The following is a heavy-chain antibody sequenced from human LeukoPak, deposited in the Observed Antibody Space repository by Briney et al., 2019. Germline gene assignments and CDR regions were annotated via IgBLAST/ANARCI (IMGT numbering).Heavy chain of an antibody. V-gene: IGHV3-48*02. D-gene: IGHD7-27*01. Sequence: GGSLRLSCAASGFTFSTYSMNWVRQAPGKGREWVSYFRSSDNTIHYADSVKGRFTISGDNAKSSLHLQMSSLREEDTAVYYCARDHHWAFDYWGQGTLVTVSS. CDR2: FRSSDNTI. J-gene: IGHJ4*02. CDR3: ARDHHWAFDY. CDR1: GFTFSTYS.